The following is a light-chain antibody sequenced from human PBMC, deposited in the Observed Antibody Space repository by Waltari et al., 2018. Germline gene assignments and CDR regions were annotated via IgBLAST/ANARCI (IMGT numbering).Light chain of an antibody. J-gene: IGKJ1*01. CDR2: WAS. Sequence: DIVMTQSPDSLAVSLGERATVNCKSSQSVLYSPNNKNYLAWYQQKPGQPPKLLIYWASTRESGVPDRFSGSGSGTDFTLTICSLQAEDVAVYYCQQYANTPRTFGQGTTVEIK. CDR3: QQYANTPRT. CDR1: QSVLYSPNNKNY. V-gene: IGKV4-1*01.